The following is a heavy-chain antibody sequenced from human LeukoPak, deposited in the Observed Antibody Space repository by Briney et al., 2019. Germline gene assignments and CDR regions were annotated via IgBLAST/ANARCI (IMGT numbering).Heavy chain of an antibody. D-gene: IGHD5-24*01. CDR2: LNPSSGST. CDR3: AREPRTSRDGYKVGDY. V-gene: IGHV1-46*01. Sequence: ASVKVSCKASGYTFTNYYMHWVRQAPGQGLEWMGILNPSSGSTAYAQKFQGRVTMTTDTSTSTAYMELRSLRSDDTAVYYCAREPRTSRDGYKVGDYWGQGTLVTVSS. J-gene: IGHJ4*02. CDR1: GYTFTNYY.